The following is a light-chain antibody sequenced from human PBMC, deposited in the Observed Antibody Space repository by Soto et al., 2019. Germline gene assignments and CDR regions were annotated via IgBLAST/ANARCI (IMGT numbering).Light chain of an antibody. CDR2: GAS. J-gene: IGKJ1*01. CDR3: HHYSSPPRT. Sequence: EIVLTQSPGTLSLSPGERATLSCRASQSVSSSFLAWYQQKPCQAPRLLIYGASIRATAIPDRFSGSGSGTDFTSPISRLEHEDAARYDCHHYSSPPRTFGQGTKVEIK. V-gene: IGKV3-20*01. CDR1: QSVSSSF.